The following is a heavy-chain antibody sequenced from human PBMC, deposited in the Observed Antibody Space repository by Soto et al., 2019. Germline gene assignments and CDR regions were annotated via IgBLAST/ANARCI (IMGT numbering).Heavy chain of an antibody. CDR3: ARKQRKPAAIWN. Sequence: SETLSLTCVVSGYSINSNNWVGWIRQPPGKGLEWIGDIYYTGTTYYNPSLKSRVTMSVDTAKDQFSLRLSSVTAVDTAVYYCARKQRKPAAIWNWGQGTLVTVSS. CDR1: GYSINSNNW. J-gene: IGHJ4*02. V-gene: IGHV4-28*01. D-gene: IGHD2-2*01. CDR2: IYYTGTT.